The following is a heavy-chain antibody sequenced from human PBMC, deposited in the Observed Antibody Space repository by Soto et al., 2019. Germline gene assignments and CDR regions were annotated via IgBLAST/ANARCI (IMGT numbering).Heavy chain of an antibody. CDR2: IFHSGST. CDR1: GGSFSSSTYY. V-gene: IGHV4-39*01. J-gene: IGHJ4*02. D-gene: IGHD5-12*01. CDR3: ASAPGFNLFDS. Sequence: QLQLQESGPRLVKPAETLSLTCIVSGGSFSSSTYYGGWIRQPPGKGLEWIGSIFHSGSTYYNPSLTSRVTLSVDTSKNRFYLRLSSVTAADTSVYYCASAPGFNLFDSWGQGTLVTVSS.